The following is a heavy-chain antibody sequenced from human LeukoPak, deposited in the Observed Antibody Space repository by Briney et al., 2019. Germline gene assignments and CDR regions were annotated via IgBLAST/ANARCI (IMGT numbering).Heavy chain of an antibody. CDR3: ARSGDYYGSGSRLNLDV. J-gene: IGHJ6*04. CDR2: TNHSGST. Sequence: SETLSLTCTVSGGSISSYYWSWIRQPAGKGLEWIGETNHSGSTNYNPSLKSRVTISVDTSKNQFSLKLSSVTAADTAVYYCARSGDYYGSGSRLNLDVWGKGTTVTISS. D-gene: IGHD3-10*01. CDR1: GGSISSYY. V-gene: IGHV4-34*01.